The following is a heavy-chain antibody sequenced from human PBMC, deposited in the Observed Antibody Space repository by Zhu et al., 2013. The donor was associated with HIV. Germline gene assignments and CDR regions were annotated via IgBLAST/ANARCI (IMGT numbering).Heavy chain of an antibody. Sequence: QVQLVQSGAEVKKPGASVKVSCKASGYTFTGYYMHWVRQAPGQGLEWMGWINPNSGGTNYAQKFQGWVTMTRDTSISTAYMELSRLRSDDTAVYYCARVSMYLGQQLVPDEDYYYGMDVWGQGTTVTVSS. CDR3: ARVSMYLGQQLVPDEDYYYGMDV. D-gene: IGHD6-13*01. J-gene: IGHJ6*02. CDR1: GYTFTGYY. V-gene: IGHV1-2*04. CDR2: INPNSGGT.